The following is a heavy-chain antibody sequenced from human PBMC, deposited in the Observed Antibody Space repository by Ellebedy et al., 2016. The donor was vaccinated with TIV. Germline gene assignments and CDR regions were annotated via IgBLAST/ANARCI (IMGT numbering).Heavy chain of an antibody. V-gene: IGHV6-1*01. J-gene: IGHJ4*02. CDR2: TYYRSKWYN. CDR3: ARGVYSINWYSLDIDY. Sequence: SQTLSLTCAISGDSVSSNNAAWNWIRQSPSRGLEWLGRTYYRSKWYNDYAVSVKSRITINPDTSKNQFSLQLNSMTPEDSAVYYCARGVYSINWYSLDIDYWGQGTLVTVSS. CDR1: GDSVSSNNAA. D-gene: IGHD6-13*01.